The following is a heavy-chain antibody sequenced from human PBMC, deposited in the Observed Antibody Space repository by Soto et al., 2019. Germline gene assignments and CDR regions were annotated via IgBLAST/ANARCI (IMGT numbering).Heavy chain of an antibody. J-gene: IGHJ6*02. CDR1: GGTFSSYA. Sequence: QVQLVQSGAEVKKPGSSVKVSCKASGGTFSSYAISWVRQAPGQGLEWMGGIIPLFGTANYAQKFQGRVTITADESTSTAYMELSSLRSEDTAVYYCARDTRYGSGSYYNRPGYYGMDVWGQGTTVTVSS. V-gene: IGHV1-69*01. CDR3: ARDTRYGSGSYYNRPGYYGMDV. D-gene: IGHD3-10*01. CDR2: IIPLFGTA.